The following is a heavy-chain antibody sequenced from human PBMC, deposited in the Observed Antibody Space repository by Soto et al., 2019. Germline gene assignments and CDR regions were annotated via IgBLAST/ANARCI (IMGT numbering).Heavy chain of an antibody. J-gene: IGHJ4*02. Sequence: QVQLVESGGGVVQPGRSLRLSCAASGFTFSSYDMHWVRQAPGKGLEWVAVISYDGSNKYYADSVKGRFTISRDNSKNTLYLQKHTLRAEDTAVYYGGKDRRAVVGTLVFDYWGQGTLVTVSS. CDR1: GFTFSSYD. V-gene: IGHV3-30*18. D-gene: IGHD6-19*01. CDR2: ISYDGSNK. CDR3: GKDRRAVVGTLVFDY.